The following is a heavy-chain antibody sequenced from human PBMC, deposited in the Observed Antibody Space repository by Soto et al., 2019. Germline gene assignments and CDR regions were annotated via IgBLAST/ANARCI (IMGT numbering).Heavy chain of an antibody. J-gene: IGHJ3*02. CDR3: AREIVGAIRVAFDI. V-gene: IGHV4-30-2*01. CDR2: MYHSGST. D-gene: IGHD1-26*01. Sequence: SETLSLTCAVSGGSISSGGYSWSWIRQPPGKGLEWIGYMYHSGSTYYNPSLKSRVTISVDTSKNQFSLKLSSVTAADTAVYYCAREIVGAIRVAFDIWGQGTMVTVSS. CDR1: GGSISSGGYS.